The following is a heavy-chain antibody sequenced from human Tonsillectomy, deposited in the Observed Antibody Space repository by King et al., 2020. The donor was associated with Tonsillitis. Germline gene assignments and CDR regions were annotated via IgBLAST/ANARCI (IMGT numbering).Heavy chain of an antibody. CDR3: ARVAGTYGGFGQLYFDY. CDR1: GGSISTYY. V-gene: IGHV4-59*01. CDR2: IYYSEST. D-gene: IGHD2-8*01. Sequence: QLQESGPGLVKPSETLSLTCTVSGGSISTYYWSWIRQTPGKGLEWIGYIYYSESTNYNPSLKSRVTISLDTSKNQVSLKLSSVTAADTAVYYCARVAGTYGGFGQLYFDYWGQGTLVTVSS. J-gene: IGHJ4*02.